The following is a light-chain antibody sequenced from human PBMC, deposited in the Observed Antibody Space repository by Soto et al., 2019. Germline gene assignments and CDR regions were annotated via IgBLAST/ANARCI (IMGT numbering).Light chain of an antibody. CDR1: QSISSW. J-gene: IGKJ1*01. V-gene: IGKV1-5*01. CDR3: LQYKSHPWT. Sequence: DIQMTQSPSTLSASVGDRVTITCRASQSISSWLAWYQQKPGKAPKLLIYDASSLESGVPSRFSGSGSGTEFTLTISSLQPDDFAPYYCLQYKSHPWTFGQGTKVDIK. CDR2: DAS.